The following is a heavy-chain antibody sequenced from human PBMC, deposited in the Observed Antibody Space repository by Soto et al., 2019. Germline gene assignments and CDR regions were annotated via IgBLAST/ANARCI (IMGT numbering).Heavy chain of an antibody. J-gene: IGHJ3*02. CDR3: SPRLTSRDYLDGSDYPHVFDI. V-gene: IGHV2-5*02. CDR1: GFSLSTTGVA. CDR2: ISWDDVK. Sequence: QITLKESGPTLVKPAQTLTLTCTFSGFSLSTTGVAVGWIRQPPGKALEWLALISWDDVKRYSPSLKSSLTXPXXXSXDQVVLIMTTMHPVQTPTYYCSPRLTSRDYLDGSDYPHVFDIWCQGTMVTVSS. D-gene: IGHD3-22*01.